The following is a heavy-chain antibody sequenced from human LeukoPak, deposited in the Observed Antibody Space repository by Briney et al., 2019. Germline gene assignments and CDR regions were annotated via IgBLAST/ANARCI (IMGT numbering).Heavy chain of an antibody. CDR3: ARLRGYDYPGGY. J-gene: IGHJ4*02. D-gene: IGHD5-12*01. CDR2: IIPVLGTA. Sequence: SVKVSCKASGGTFSSYAISWVRQAPGQGLEWMGGIIPVLGTANYAQKFQGRVTITADESTSTAYMELSSLRFEDTAVYYCARLRGYDYPGGYWGQGTLVTVSS. V-gene: IGHV1-69*01. CDR1: GGTFSSYA.